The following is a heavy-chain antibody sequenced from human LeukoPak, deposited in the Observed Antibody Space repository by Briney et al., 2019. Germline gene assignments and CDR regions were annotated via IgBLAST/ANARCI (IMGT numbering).Heavy chain of an antibody. CDR1: GYTFTGYY. V-gene: IGHV1-2*02. D-gene: IGHD3-10*01. CDR3: ARDMGLLWFGELPHDAFDI. J-gene: IGHJ3*02. Sequence: ASVKVSCKASGYTFTGYYMHWVRRAPGQGLGWMGWINPNSGGTNYAQKFQGRVTMTRDTSISTAYMELSRLRSDDTAVYYCARDMGLLWFGELPHDAFDIWGQGTMVTVSS. CDR2: INPNSGGT.